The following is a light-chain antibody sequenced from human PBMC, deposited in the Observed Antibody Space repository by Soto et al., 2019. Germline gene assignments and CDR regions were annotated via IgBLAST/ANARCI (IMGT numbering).Light chain of an antibody. CDR3: QQYENYWT. V-gene: IGKV1-5*01. J-gene: IGKJ1*01. CDR2: DAS. Sequence: IHMSQSPSTLSSSVGNRVPITCRASQSISSWLAWYQRKPGKAPKLLIYDASNLDSVVPSRFSGSGSGAEFSLTISNLQPEDCATYYCQQYENYWTFDQGTKVDIK. CDR1: QSISSW.